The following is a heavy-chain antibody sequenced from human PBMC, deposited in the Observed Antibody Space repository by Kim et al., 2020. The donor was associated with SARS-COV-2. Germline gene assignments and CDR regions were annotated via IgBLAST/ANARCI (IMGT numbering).Heavy chain of an antibody. CDR3: ARHGADSSSYHFDY. D-gene: IGHD6-13*01. Sequence: SPSVQGQVTISADKSISTAYLQWSSLKASDTAMYYCARHGADSSSYHFDYWGQGTLVTVSS. J-gene: IGHJ4*02. V-gene: IGHV5-51*01.